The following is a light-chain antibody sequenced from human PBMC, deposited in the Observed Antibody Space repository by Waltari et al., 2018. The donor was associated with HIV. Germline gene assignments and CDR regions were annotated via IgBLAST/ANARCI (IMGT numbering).Light chain of an antibody. V-gene: IGLV1-44*01. CDR1: SPNIGSNT. CDR2: HHS. J-gene: IGLJ3*02. CDR3: AAWDDSVNGLV. Sequence: QSVLTQPPSASGTAGQRVTISCSGTSPNIGSNTVNWYQQLPGTAPKLLIYHHSQRPSGFPDRFSGSKSGTSASLAISGLQSEDEADYYCAAWDDSVNGLVFGGGTKLTV.